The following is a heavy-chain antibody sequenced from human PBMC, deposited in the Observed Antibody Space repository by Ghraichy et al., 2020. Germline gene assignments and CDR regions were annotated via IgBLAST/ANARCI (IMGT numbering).Heavy chain of an antibody. CDR2: IKQDGSEQ. CDR3: ARVKYYDGSGYYRHFDY. V-gene: IGHV3-7*01. D-gene: IGHD3-22*01. J-gene: IGHJ4*02. CDR1: EFTFTDHW. Sequence: GGSLRLSCAASEFTFTDHWMSWVRQAPGKGLEWVANIKQDGSEQHYVDSVKGRFTISRDNAKNSLYLQMNTLRAEDTAVYYCARVKYYDGSGYYRHFDYWGQGTLVTVSS.